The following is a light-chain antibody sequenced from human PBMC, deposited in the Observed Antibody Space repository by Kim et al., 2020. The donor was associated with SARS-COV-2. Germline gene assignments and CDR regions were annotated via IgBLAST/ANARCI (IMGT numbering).Light chain of an antibody. J-gene: IGKJ4*01. V-gene: IGKV1-9*01. CDR3: QQLNSYPLT. Sequence: SASMEDRVTITCRASRGISSYLAWYQQKPGKAPKLLIYAASTVQSGVPSRFSGSGSGTDFTLTINGLQPEDFATYYCQQLNSYPLTFGGGTKV. CDR2: AAS. CDR1: RGISSY.